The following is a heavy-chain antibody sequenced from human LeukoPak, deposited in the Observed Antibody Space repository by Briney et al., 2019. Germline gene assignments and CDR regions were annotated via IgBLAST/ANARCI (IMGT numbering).Heavy chain of an antibody. CDR2: ISSSGSTI. D-gene: IGHD1-1*01. Sequence: GGSLRLSCAASGFTFSSYEMNWVRQAPGKGLEWVSYISSSGSTIYYADSVKGRFTISRDNAKNSLYLQMNSLRAEDTAVYYCARDSHPYNWNDVGSWFDPWGQGTLVTVSS. J-gene: IGHJ5*02. V-gene: IGHV3-48*03. CDR1: GFTFSSYE. CDR3: ARDSHPYNWNDVGSWFDP.